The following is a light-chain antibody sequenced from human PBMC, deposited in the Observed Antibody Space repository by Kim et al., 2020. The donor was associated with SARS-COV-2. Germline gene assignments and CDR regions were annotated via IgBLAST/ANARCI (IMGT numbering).Light chain of an antibody. CDR1: SSDVGGYNY. V-gene: IGLV2-14*03. Sequence: QSVTIPCTGTSSDVGGYNYVSWYQQHPGKAPKLMIYDVSNRPSGVSNRFSGSKSGNTASLAISGLQAEDEADYYCSSYTSSDSYVFGTGTKVTVL. CDR3: SSYTSSDSYV. CDR2: DVS. J-gene: IGLJ1*01.